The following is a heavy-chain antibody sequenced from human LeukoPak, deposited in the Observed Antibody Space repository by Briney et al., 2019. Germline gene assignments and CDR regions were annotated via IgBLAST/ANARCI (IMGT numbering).Heavy chain of an antibody. V-gene: IGHV3-23*01. CDR2: ISGSASDT. CDR3: AKDGEA. D-gene: IGHD2-21*01. CDR1: GFTFRNYA. J-gene: IGHJ5*02. Sequence: GGSLRLSCVASGFTFRNYAMSWVRQAPGKGLESVSTISGSASDTHYADSVKGRFTISRDNSKNTLYLHMDSLRADDTAVYYGAKDGEAWGQGTLVTVSS.